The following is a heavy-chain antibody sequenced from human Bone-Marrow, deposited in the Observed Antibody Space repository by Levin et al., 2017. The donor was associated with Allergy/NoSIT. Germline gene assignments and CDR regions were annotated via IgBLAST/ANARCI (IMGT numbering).Heavy chain of an antibody. CDR3: ASDASSLYGHFNY. V-gene: IGHV4-39*07. Sequence: PGGSLRLSFTVSDVSISGSSHYWGWIRQPPGKGLEWIGNIHYSGSTYYNPSLKSRVSISLDTSKNQFSLMVSSVTAADTAVYYCASDASSLYGHFNYWGQGTLVSVSS. CDR2: IHYSGST. D-gene: IGHD6-13*01. J-gene: IGHJ4*02. CDR1: DVSISGSSHY.